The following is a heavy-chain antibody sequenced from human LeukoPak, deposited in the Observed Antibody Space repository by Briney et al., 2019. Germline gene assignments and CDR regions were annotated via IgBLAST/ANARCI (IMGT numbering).Heavy chain of an antibody. CDR2: IRSSGTTI. Sequence: QPGGSLRLSCAASGXSFSNYEMNCVRQGPGKGLEWVLYIRSSGTTIHYADSVKGRFTISRDNAKNSLYLQMNSVRAEDTAVYYCARSYSSSRGTFDYWGQGTMVTVSS. D-gene: IGHD6-6*01. CDR1: GXSFSNYE. V-gene: IGHV3-48*03. CDR3: ARSYSSSRGTFDY. J-gene: IGHJ4*02.